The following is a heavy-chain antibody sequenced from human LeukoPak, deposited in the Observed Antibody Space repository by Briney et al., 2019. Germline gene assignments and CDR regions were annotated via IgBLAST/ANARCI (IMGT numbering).Heavy chain of an antibody. Sequence: PGGSLRLSCAASGFTFDDYTMHWVRQAPGKGLEWVSVIYSGGSTYYADSVKGRFTISRDNSKNTLYLQMNSLRAEDTAVYYCAKETLGVVVISKSRAYGYWGQGTLVTVSS. D-gene: IGHD3-22*01. CDR1: GFTFDDYT. J-gene: IGHJ4*02. CDR2: IYSGGST. CDR3: AKETLGVVVISKSRAYGY. V-gene: IGHV3-23*03.